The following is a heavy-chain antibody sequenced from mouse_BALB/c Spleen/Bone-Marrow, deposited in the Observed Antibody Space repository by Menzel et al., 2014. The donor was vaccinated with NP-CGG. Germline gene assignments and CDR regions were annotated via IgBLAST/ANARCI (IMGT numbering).Heavy chain of an antibody. J-gene: IGHJ4*01. CDR3: AREGNYYGSIAMDY. CDR2: INPSNGRT. CDR1: GYTFTSYW. Sequence: QVQLQQSGAELVKPGASVKLSCKASGYTFTSYWMHWVKQRPGQGLEWIGEINPSNGRTNYNEKFKGKATLTVDKSSSTAYMQLSSLTSEDSAVYYCAREGNYYGSIAMDYWGQGTSVTVSS. D-gene: IGHD1-1*01. V-gene: IGHV1S81*02.